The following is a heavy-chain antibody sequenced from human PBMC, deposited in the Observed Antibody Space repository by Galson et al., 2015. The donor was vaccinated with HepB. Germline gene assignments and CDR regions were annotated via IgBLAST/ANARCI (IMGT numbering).Heavy chain of an antibody. V-gene: IGHV1-18*01. J-gene: IGHJ5*02. Sequence: SVKVSCKASGYTFSNYSITWVRQARGQGLEWMGWISPYNGDTTYARKFQGRVTMTSDTSTSTAYMELRSLRSDDTAVYYCARGARVAVVGVIQHNSLDPWGQGTLVTVSS. CDR2: ISPYNGDT. CDR3: ARGARVAVVGVIQHNSLDP. CDR1: GYTFSNYS. D-gene: IGHD2-15*01.